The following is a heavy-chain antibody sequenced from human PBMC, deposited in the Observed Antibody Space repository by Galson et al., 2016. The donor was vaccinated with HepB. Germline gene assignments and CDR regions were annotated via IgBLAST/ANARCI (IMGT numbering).Heavy chain of an antibody. CDR2: VSGHAGST. J-gene: IGHJ1*01. CDR1: GFPFNTYA. Sequence: SLRLSSAASGFPFNTYAMTWVRQAPGKGLEWVSGVSGHAGSTYYADSVKGRFAISRDNFKNTLYLQMNSLRADDTAVYYCARANIIMVTLGVFLDTWGQGTLVTVSS. D-gene: IGHD2-15*01. CDR3: ARANIIMVTLGVFLDT. V-gene: IGHV3-23*01.